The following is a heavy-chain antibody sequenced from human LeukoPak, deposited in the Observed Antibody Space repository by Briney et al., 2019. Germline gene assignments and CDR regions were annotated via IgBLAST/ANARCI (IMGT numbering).Heavy chain of an antibody. J-gene: IGHJ6*02. CDR2: ISSSSSYI. CDR3: ARDQPVAYGMDV. Sequence: TGGSLRLSCAASGFTFSSYSMNWVRQAPGKGLEWVSTISSSSSYIYYADSVKGRFTISRDNAKNSLYLQMNSLRAEDTAVYYCARDQPVAYGMDVWGQGTTVTVSS. CDR1: GFTFSSYS. V-gene: IGHV3-21*01. D-gene: IGHD5-12*01.